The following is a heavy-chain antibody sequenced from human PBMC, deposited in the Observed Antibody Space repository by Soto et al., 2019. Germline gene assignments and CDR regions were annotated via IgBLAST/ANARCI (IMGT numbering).Heavy chain of an antibody. CDR2: IYPGDSDT. CDR3: ARLPGWLHLYYFDY. CDR1: GYSFTSYW. V-gene: IGHV5-51*01. Sequence: PGESLKISCKGSGYSFTSYWIGWVRQMPVKGLELMVIIYPGDSDTRYSPSFQGQVTISADKSISTAYLQWSSLKASDTAMYYCARLPGWLHLYYFDYRGQGTLVTVSS. J-gene: IGHJ4*02. D-gene: IGHD5-12*01.